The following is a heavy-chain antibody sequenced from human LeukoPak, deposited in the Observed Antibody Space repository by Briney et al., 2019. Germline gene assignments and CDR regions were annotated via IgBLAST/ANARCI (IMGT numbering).Heavy chain of an antibody. J-gene: IGHJ4*02. CDR3: AGPDSSEIDY. CDR2: INHSGTT. V-gene: IGHV4-34*01. CDR1: GGSISSYY. Sequence: PSETLSLTCTVSGGSISSYYWSWIRQPPGKGLEWIGEINHSGTTNYNPSLKSRVAISLDTSKNQFSLKLSSVTAADTAVYFCAGPDSSEIDYWGQGTQVTVSS.